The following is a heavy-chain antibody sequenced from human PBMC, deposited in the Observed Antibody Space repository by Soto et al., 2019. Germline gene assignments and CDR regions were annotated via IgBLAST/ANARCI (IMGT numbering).Heavy chain of an antibody. CDR2: FSPYNGNT. D-gene: IGHD3-3*01. J-gene: IGHJ5*02. CDR1: GYSFTTYD. Sequence: GASVKVSCKASGYSFTTYDICWLRQAPGQGLEWMGRFSPYNGNTNYAQNFQDRVTMTADTSSSTTYMELRGLRSDDTAIYYCAASYDSGFDPWGQGTLGTVSS. CDR3: AASYDSGFDP. V-gene: IGHV1-18*04.